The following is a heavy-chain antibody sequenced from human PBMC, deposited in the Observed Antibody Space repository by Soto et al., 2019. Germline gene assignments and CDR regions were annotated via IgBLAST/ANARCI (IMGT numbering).Heavy chain of an antibody. CDR3: ARSIQEDTGVAGPKDIWFDP. Sequence: HVQLVQSGAEVKRPGPSVKVSCQTSGGTFRTYTINWVLQAPGQGLKWMGRIIPILDVANYGQRFQGRVTRTAYKSTSTAHMELRSLRAEDTAVYYCARSIQEDTGVAGPKDIWFDPLGQGTLVTVSS. D-gene: IGHD6-19*01. CDR1: GGTFRTYT. J-gene: IGHJ5*02. V-gene: IGHV1-69*02. CDR2: IIPILDVA.